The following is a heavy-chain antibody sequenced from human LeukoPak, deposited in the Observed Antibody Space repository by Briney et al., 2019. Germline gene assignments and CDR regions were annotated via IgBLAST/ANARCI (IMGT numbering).Heavy chain of an antibody. V-gene: IGHV3-30*02. CDR3: AKRIYDFWSGYYRRAENHFDY. J-gene: IGHJ4*02. CDR1: GFTFSSYD. CDR2: IRYDGSNK. Sequence: PGGSLRLSCAASGFTFSSYDMHWVRQAPGKGLEWVTFIRYDGSNKYYADSVKGRFTISRDNSKNTLYLQMNSLRAEDTAVYYCAKRIYDFWSGYYRRAENHFDYWGQGTLVTVSS. D-gene: IGHD3-3*01.